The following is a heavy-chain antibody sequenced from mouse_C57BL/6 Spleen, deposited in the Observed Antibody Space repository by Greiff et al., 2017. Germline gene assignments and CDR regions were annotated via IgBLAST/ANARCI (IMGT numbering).Heavy chain of an antibody. V-gene: IGHV1-69*01. CDR3: ARWIDYGNYFAY. CDR1: GYTFTSYW. J-gene: IGHJ2*01. CDR2: IDPSDSYT. D-gene: IGHD2-1*01. Sequence: VQLQQPGAELVMPGASVKLSCKASGYTFTSYWMHWVKQRPGQGLEWIGEIDPSDSYTNYNQKFKGKSTLTVDKSSSTAYMQLSSLTSEDSAVYYCARWIDYGNYFAYWGQGTTLTVSS.